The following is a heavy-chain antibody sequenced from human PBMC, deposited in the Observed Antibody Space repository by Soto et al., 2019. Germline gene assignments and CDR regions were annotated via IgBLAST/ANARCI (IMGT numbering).Heavy chain of an antibody. CDR1: GGSFSGYY. D-gene: IGHD2-15*01. V-gene: IGHV4-34*01. Sequence: SETLSLTCAVYGGSFSGYYWSWIRQPPGKGLGWIGEINHSGSTNYNPSLKSRVTISVDTSKNQFSLKLSSVTAADTAVYYCARWVAPNWFDPWGQGTLVTVS. CDR2: INHSGST. CDR3: ARWVAPNWFDP. J-gene: IGHJ5*02.